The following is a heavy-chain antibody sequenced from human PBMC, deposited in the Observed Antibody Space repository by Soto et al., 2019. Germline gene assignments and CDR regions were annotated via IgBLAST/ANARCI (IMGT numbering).Heavy chain of an antibody. CDR3: AKANYCSGGSCYSGGSYYYYGMDV. CDR2: ISGSGGST. J-gene: IGHJ6*02. CDR1: GFTFSNYA. Sequence: GGSLRLSCAASGFTFSNYAMSWVRQAPGKGLEWVSAISGSGGSTYYADSVKGRFTISRDNSKNTLYLQMNSLRAEDTAVYYCAKANYCSGGSCYSGGSYYYYGMDVWGQGTTVTVSS. D-gene: IGHD2-15*01. V-gene: IGHV3-23*01.